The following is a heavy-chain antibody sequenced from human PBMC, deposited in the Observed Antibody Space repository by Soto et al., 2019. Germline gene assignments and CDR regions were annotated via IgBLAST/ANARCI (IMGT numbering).Heavy chain of an antibody. CDR1: GGIFSTYA. V-gene: IGHV1-69*01. D-gene: IGHD3-10*01. J-gene: IGHJ4*02. CDR3: ARDQDDYGWGNYYNRIDF. CDR2: IIPIFGTP. Sequence: QVQLVQSGAEVKKPGSSVKVSCKASGGIFSTYAISWLRQAPGQGLEWMGGIIPIFGTPNYAQRFQGRVTITADESTTTSYMELSRLKSEDTAVYYCARDQDDYGWGNYYNRIDFWGQGTLVTVSS.